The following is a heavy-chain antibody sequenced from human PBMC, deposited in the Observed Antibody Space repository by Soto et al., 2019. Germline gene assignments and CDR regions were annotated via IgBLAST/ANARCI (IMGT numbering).Heavy chain of an antibody. J-gene: IGHJ4*02. CDR1: GGTFSSYA. CDR2: IIPIFGTA. V-gene: IGHV1-69*13. CDR3: ARRYCDSSGYYYEGY. Sequence: GASVKVSCKASGGTFSSYAISWVRQAPGQGLEWMGGIIPIFGTANYAQKFQGRVTITADESTSTAYMELSSLRSEDTAVYYCARRYCDSSGYYYEGYWGQGTLVTVSS. D-gene: IGHD3-22*01.